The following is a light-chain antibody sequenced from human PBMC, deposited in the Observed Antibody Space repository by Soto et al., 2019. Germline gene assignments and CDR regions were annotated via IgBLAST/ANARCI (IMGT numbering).Light chain of an antibody. CDR1: QSISSW. V-gene: IGKV1-5*01. CDR2: DAS. Sequence: DIQMTQSPSTLSASVGDRVTITCRASQSISSWLAWYQQKPGKAPKLLIYDASSLESGVPSRFSGSGTWTEITLTISSLQPDDFATYYCQQYNSYSRTFGQGTKVDIK. CDR3: QQYNSYSRT. J-gene: IGKJ1*01.